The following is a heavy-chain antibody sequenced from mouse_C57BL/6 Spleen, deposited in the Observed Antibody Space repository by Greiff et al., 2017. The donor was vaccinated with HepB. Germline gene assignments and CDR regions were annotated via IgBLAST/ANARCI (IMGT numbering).Heavy chain of an antibody. CDR3: STRAHYDDAMDY. CDR2: FHPYNDDT. V-gene: IGHV1-47*01. Sequence: VKLQESGAELVKPGASVKMSCKASGYTFTTYPIEWMKQNHGKSLEWIGNFHPYNDDTKYNEKFKGKATLTVEKSSSTVYLELSRLTSDDSAVYFCSTRAHYDDAMDYWGQGTSVTVSS. CDR1: GYTFTTYP. J-gene: IGHJ4*01. D-gene: IGHD2-4*01.